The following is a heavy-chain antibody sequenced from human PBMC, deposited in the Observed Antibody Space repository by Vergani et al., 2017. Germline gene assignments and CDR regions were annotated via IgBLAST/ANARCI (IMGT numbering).Heavy chain of an antibody. V-gene: IGHV4-34*01. CDR2: INHSGST. D-gene: IGHD6-13*01. J-gene: IGHJ4*02. Sequence: QVQLQQWGAGLLKPSETLSLTCAVYGGSFSGYYWSWIRQPPGKGLEWIGEINHSGSTNYNPSLKSRVTISVDTSKNQFSRKLSSVTAADTAVYYCARGAPAGYWGQGTLVTVSS. CDR1: GGSFSGYY. CDR3: ARGAPAGY.